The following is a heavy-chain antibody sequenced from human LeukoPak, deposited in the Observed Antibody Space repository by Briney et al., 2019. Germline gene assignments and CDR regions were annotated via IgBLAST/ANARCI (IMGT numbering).Heavy chain of an antibody. D-gene: IGHD3-9*01. CDR2: ISGSGGST. CDR1: GFTFSSYA. V-gene: IGHV3-23*01. CDR3: AKDLVLRYFDWLLGYYFDY. J-gene: IGHJ4*02. Sequence: GGSLRLSCAASGFTFSSYAMSWVRQAPGKGLEWVSAISGSGGSTYYADSVKGRFTISRDNSKNTLYLQMNSLRDEDTAVYYCAKDLVLRYFDWLLGYYFDYWGQGTLVTVSS.